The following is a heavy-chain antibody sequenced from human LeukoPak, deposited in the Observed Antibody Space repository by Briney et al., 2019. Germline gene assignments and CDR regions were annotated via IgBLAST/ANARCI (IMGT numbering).Heavy chain of an antibody. D-gene: IGHD6-13*01. J-gene: IGHJ4*02. CDR3: ARAVSVTAAGPAY. Sequence: SETLSLTCTVSGGSISNYYWSWIRQPPGKGLEWIAYIHSSGSTNYNPSLKSRVTISVDMSKNQFSLKLASLTTADTAIYYCARAVSVTAAGPAYWGQGTLVTVSS. CDR2: IHSSGST. CDR1: GGSISNYY. V-gene: IGHV4-59*01.